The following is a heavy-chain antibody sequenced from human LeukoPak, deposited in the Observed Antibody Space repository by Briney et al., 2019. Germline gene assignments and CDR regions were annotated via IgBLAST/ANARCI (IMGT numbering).Heavy chain of an antibody. J-gene: IGHJ4*02. CDR3: ARDGVRGYCSSTSCYFD. CDR2: ISSSGSTI. D-gene: IGHD2-2*01. Sequence: PGGSLRLSCAASGSTFSSYEMNWVRQAPGKGLEWVSYISSSGSTIYYADSVKGRFTISGDNAKNSLYLQMNSLRAEDTAVYYCARDGVRGYCSSTSCYFDWGQGTLVTVSS. V-gene: IGHV3-48*03. CDR1: GSTFSSYE.